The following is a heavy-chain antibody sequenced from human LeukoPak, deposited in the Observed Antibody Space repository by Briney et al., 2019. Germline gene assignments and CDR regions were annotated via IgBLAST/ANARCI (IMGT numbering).Heavy chain of an antibody. Sequence: SVKVSCKASGFTFTSSAMQRVRQARGQRLEWIGWIVVGSGNTNYAQKFQERVTITRDMSTSTAYMELSSLRSEDTAVYYCAADHLYGSGSYTKGYYYYGMDVWGQGTTVTVSS. V-gene: IGHV1-58*02. CDR2: IVVGSGNT. J-gene: IGHJ6*02. CDR1: GFTFTSSA. CDR3: AADHLYGSGSYTKGYYYYGMDV. D-gene: IGHD3-10*01.